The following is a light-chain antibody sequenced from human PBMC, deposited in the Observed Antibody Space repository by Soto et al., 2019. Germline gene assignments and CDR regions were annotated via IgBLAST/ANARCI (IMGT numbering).Light chain of an antibody. V-gene: IGLV1-40*01. CDR2: GNR. J-gene: IGLJ3*02. CDR3: QAYDYSLTASV. CDR1: TSNLGAGYD. Sequence: QSVLTQPPSVSGAPGQRVTLPCTGNTSNLGAGYDVHWYQQLPGAAPKLVIFGNRNRPSGVPERFSGSKSGTSASLAITGLQAEDEADYYCQAYDYSLTASVFGGGTKLTVL.